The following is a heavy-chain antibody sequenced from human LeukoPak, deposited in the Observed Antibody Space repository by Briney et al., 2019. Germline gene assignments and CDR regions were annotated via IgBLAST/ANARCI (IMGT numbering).Heavy chain of an antibody. CDR3: ARDSPHGYTLGHRYYFMDV. J-gene: IGHJ6*03. CDR2: IHSGGTT. CDR1: GGSISPYY. D-gene: IGHD5-18*01. V-gene: IGHV4-4*07. Sequence: PSETLSLTCTVSGGSISPYYWTWLRQSAGKGLDFIGRIHSGGTTNYNPSLASRVSLSVDTSNNQVSLGLSSVTAADTAVYYCARDSPHGYTLGHRYYFMDVWGKGTPVTGS.